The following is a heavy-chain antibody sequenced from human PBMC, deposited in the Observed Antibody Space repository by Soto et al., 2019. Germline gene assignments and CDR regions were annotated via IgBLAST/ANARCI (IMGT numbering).Heavy chain of an antibody. D-gene: IGHD6-19*01. CDR1: GYTFTTYS. V-gene: IGHV1-3*01. J-gene: IGHJ3*02. CDR3: ARGNSGAFDM. Sequence: QVQLVQSGAEVKKPGASVKVSCKASGYTFTTYSMHWVRQAPGQRLEWMGWMNPLNGDTKYSQRFQGRLTIIRDTSASTAYMELSSLRSEDSAIYYCARGNSGAFDMWGQGTMVTVSS. CDR2: MNPLNGDT.